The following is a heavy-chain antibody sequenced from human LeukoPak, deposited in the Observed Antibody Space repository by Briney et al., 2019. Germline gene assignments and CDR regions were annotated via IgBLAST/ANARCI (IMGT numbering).Heavy chain of an antibody. J-gene: IGHJ4*02. D-gene: IGHD6-13*01. Sequence: SQTLSLTCTVSGGSISSGSYYWSWIRQPAGKGLEWIGRIYTSGSTNYNPSLKSRVTISVDTSKNQFSLKLSSVTAADTAVYYCARDGYSSSWSTGYFDYWGQGTLVTVSS. CDR3: ARDGYSSSWSTGYFDY. CDR1: GGSISSGSYY. CDR2: IYTSGST. V-gene: IGHV4-61*02.